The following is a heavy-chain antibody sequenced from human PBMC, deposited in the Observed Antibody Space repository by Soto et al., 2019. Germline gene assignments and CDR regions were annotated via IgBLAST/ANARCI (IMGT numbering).Heavy chain of an antibody. J-gene: IGHJ4*02. D-gene: IGHD1-26*01. CDR3: ARGACWVGAPVDY. V-gene: IGHV3-30-3*01. Sequence: QVQLVESGGGVVQPGRSLRLSCAASGFTFSSYAMHWVRQAPGKGLEWVAVISYDGSNKYYADSVKGRFTISRDNSKNTLYLQMNSLRAEDTAVYYCARGACWVGAPVDYWGQGTLVTVSS. CDR2: ISYDGSNK. CDR1: GFTFSSYA.